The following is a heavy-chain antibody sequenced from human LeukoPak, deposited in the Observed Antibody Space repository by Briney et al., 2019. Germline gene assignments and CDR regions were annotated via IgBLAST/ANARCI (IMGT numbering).Heavy chain of an antibody. J-gene: IGHJ4*02. Sequence: GGSLRLSCAASGFTFNYYGMHWVRQAPGKGLEWVAVIWYDGSNKYHSDSVKGRFTISRDNSKSTLYLQMNSLRAEDTALYYCAKDHPAAAGTPYFDYWGQGTLVTVSS. CDR2: IWYDGSNK. V-gene: IGHV3-30*02. CDR1: GFTFNYYG. CDR3: AKDHPAAAGTPYFDY. D-gene: IGHD6-13*01.